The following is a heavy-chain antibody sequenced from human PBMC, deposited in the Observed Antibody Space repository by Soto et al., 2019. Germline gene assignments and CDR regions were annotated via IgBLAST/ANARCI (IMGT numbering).Heavy chain of an antibody. V-gene: IGHV3-23*01. D-gene: IGHD7-27*01. J-gene: IGHJ4*02. CDR3: AKSLTARPFDY. CDR2: ISGSGGNT. Sequence: GSLRLSCTASGFTFSSYAMSWVRQAPGKGLEWVSAISGSGGNTYYADSVKGRFTISRDNSKNTLYLQMNSLRAEDTAVYYCAKSLTARPFDYWGQGVLVTGSS. CDR1: GFTFSSYA.